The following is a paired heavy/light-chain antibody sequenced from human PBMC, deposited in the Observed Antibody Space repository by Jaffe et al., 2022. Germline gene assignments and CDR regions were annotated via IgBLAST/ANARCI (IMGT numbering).Heavy chain of an antibody. CDR3: VRYCSGGSCHYYFDY. CDR2: IYYSGST. Sequence: QLQLQESGPGLVKPSETLSLTCTVSGGSISSTSYYWGWIRQPPGKGLEWIGRIYYSGSTYYNPSLKSRVTISVDTSKNQFSLKLSSVTAADTSVYYCVRYCSGGSCHYYFDYWGQGTLVTVSS. D-gene: IGHD2-15*01. CDR1: GGSISSTSYY. V-gene: IGHV4-39*01. J-gene: IGHJ4*02.
Light chain of an antibody. CDR1: QSVSSIY. CDR3: QQFGSSPPYT. J-gene: IGKJ2*01. Sequence: EIVLTQSPGTLSLSPGERATLSCRASQSVSSIYLAWYQQKPGQAPRLLIYGASSRATGIPDRFSGSGSGTDFTLTISRLEPEDFAVYYCQQFGSSPPYTFGQGTKLEIK. V-gene: IGKV3-20*01. CDR2: GAS.